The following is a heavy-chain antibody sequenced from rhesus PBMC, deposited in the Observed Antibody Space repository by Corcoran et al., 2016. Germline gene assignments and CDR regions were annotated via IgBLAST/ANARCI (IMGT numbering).Heavy chain of an antibody. J-gene: IGHJ1*01. Sequence: TLTLTCTFSGFSLSTSGMGVGWLRQPSLKTLEWLAHIYWNDDKYYSTSLKSRLTISQDTSKNQVVLTMTNMDPVDTATYYCARLAYCSGGVCYPEYFEFWGQGALVTVSS. CDR2: IYWNDDK. D-gene: IGHD2-39*02. CDR3: ARLAYCSGGVCYPEYFEF. CDR1: GFSLSTSGMG. V-gene: IGHV2-1*01.